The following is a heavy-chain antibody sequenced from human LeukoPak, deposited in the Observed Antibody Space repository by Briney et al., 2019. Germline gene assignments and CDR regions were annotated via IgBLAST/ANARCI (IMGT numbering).Heavy chain of an antibody. CDR3: ARSRDVWSGYYRE. Sequence: GESLQISCQGSGYSFTSYWIGWVRQLPGKGRAWMGIIYPGDSDTRYSPSFQGQVTISADKSISTAYLQWSSLKASDTAMYYCARSRDVWSGYYREWGQGTLVTVSS. CDR1: GYSFTSYW. D-gene: IGHD3-3*01. CDR2: IYPGDSDT. V-gene: IGHV5-51*01. J-gene: IGHJ4*02.